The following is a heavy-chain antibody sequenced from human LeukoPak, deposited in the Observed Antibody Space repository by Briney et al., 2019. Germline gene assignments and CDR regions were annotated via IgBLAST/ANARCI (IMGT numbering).Heavy chain of an antibody. J-gene: IGHJ3*02. CDR2: IYYSGSI. Sequence: PSETLSLTCTVSGGSVSSSSYYWGWIRQPPGKGLEWIGSIYYSGSIYYNPSLKSRVTMSVDTSKNQFSLKLSSVTAVDTAVYYCARYCSGGSCYSDAFDIWGQGTMVTVSS. V-gene: IGHV4-39*07. D-gene: IGHD2-15*01. CDR3: ARYCSGGSCYSDAFDI. CDR1: GGSVSSSSYY.